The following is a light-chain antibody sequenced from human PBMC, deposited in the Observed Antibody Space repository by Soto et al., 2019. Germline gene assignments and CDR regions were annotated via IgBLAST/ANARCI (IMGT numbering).Light chain of an antibody. CDR2: DAS. Sequence: EIVMTQSPATLSVSPGERATLSCRASQNVNNKLAWYQQKPGQAPRLLIYDASTRATGVPARFSGSGSGADFTLTISSLQSEDFAIYYCQQYKNGPPVYTFGQGTKLEIK. CDR3: QQYKNGPPVYT. V-gene: IGKV3D-15*01. CDR1: QNVNNK. J-gene: IGKJ2*01.